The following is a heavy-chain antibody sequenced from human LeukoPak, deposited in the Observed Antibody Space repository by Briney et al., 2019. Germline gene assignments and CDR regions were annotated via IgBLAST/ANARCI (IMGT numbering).Heavy chain of an antibody. Sequence: GASVKVSCMASGYTFTGYYMHWVRQAPGQGLEWMGWINPNSGGTNYAQKLQGGVTMTRDTSISTAYMELSRLRSDDTAVCYCARPLIGSGSYNYWGQGTLVTVSS. CDR2: INPNSGGT. D-gene: IGHD3-10*01. CDR1: GYTFTGYY. J-gene: IGHJ4*02. V-gene: IGHV1-2*02. CDR3: ARPLIGSGSYNY.